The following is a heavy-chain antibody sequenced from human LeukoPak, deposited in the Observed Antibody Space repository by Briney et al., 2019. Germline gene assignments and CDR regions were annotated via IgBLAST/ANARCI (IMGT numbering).Heavy chain of an antibody. Sequence: AGGSLRLSCSASGFTFGDYAMGWVRQAPGKGLEWLGFIRTKDFGATTQYPASVKGRFSISRDDSKRVVYLQMNSLNIEDTAVFYRTRLAGSGHDRFDFWGQGTLVTVSS. CDR1: GFTFGDYA. V-gene: IGHV3-49*04. J-gene: IGHJ4*02. CDR3: TRLAGSGHDRFDF. CDR2: IRTKDFGATT. D-gene: IGHD5-12*01.